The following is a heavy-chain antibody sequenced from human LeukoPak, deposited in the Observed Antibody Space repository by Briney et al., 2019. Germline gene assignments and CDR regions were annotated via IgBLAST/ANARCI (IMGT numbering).Heavy chain of an antibody. J-gene: IGHJ4*02. V-gene: IGHV3-30*03. CDR2: ISSDGIDK. Sequence: PGGSLTLSCSVSGVTFGNYGMHWVRQPPPKGREWVALISSDGIDKLYGDSVQDRCTIYRDDSKSTLYLQMKSLTAEDTAVYYCTPKVMRVNLGDDYDDWGQGTLVTVSS. CDR3: TPKVMRVNLGDDYDD. D-gene: IGHD3-16*01. CDR1: GVTFGNYG.